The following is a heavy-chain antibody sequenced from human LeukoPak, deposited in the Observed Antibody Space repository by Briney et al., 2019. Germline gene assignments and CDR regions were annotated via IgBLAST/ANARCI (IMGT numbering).Heavy chain of an antibody. D-gene: IGHD3-16*02. Sequence: SETLSLTCAVYGGSFSGYYWSWIRQPPGKGLEWIGEINHSGSTDYNPSLKSRVTISVDTSKNQFSLKLSSVAAADTAVYYCARGSNYDYVWGSYRRTFDYWGQGTLVTVSS. V-gene: IGHV4-34*01. CDR3: ARGSNYDYVWGSYRRTFDY. CDR1: GGSFSGYY. CDR2: INHSGST. J-gene: IGHJ4*02.